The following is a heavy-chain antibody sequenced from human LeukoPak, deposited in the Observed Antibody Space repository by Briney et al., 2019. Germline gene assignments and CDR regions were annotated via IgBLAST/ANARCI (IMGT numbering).Heavy chain of an antibody. CDR1: GFTFSSYS. V-gene: IGHV3-48*01. CDR2: ITASGTAM. D-gene: IGHD3-10*01. J-gene: IGHJ4*02. Sequence: GGSLRLSCAASGFTFSSYSMNWVRQAPGKGLEWVSHITASGTAMFYADSVKGRFTISRDNAKNSLYLQMNSLRAEDTAVYYCARFGYYGSGSYNYDYWGQGTLVTVSS. CDR3: ARFGYYGSGSYNYDY.